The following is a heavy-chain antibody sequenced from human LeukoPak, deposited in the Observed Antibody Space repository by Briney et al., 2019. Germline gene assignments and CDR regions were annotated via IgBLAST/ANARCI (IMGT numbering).Heavy chain of an antibody. J-gene: IGHJ4*02. CDR2: ISNSGGSA. V-gene: IGHV3-23*01. Sequence: PGGSLRLSCATSEFTFRNYAMNWVRQAPGKGLEWVSTISNSGGSAYYADSVRGRFTISRDNSKNTLYLQMNSLRAEDTAVYYCAKESPGLGYWGQGTLVTVSS. D-gene: IGHD7-27*01. CDR1: EFTFRNYA. CDR3: AKESPGLGY.